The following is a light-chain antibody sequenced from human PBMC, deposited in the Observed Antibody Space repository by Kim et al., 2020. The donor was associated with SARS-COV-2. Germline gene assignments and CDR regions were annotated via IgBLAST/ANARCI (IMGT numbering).Light chain of an antibody. CDR1: SSDVGDYNL. Sequence: QSVPTSCTGTSSDVGDYNLASWYRQRPGKAPKLIIFEVSKRPSGVSDRFSGSKSGDTASLTISGLQAEDEGDYYCCSYAGSSTFVVFGGGTQLTVL. J-gene: IGLJ2*01. CDR2: EVS. CDR3: CSYAGSSTFVV. V-gene: IGLV2-23*02.